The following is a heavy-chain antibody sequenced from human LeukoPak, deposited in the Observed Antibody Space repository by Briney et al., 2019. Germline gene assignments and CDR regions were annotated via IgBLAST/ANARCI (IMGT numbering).Heavy chain of an antibody. D-gene: IGHD2-15*01. CDR2: IYTSGST. CDR3: ARDTAGYCSGGSCYPNWFDP. V-gene: IGHV4-4*07. CDR1: GGSISSYY. J-gene: IGHJ5*02. Sequence: SETLSLTCTVSGGSISSYYWSWIRQPAGKGLEWIGRIYTSGSTNYNPSLKSRVTISVDKSKNQSSLKLSSVTAADTAVYYCARDTAGYCSGGSCYPNWFDPWGQGTLVTVSP.